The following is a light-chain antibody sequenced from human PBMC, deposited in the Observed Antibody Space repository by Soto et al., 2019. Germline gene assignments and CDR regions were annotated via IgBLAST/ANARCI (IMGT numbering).Light chain of an antibody. CDR2: AAS. J-gene: IGKJ5*01. Sequence: DIQMTQSPSSLSASVGDRVTITCRSSQSISSSLSWYLQKPGKAPNLLIYAASTLQSGAPSRFSGSGSGTDFSLTISSLQPEDFATYYCQQSYSTPITFGQGTRREIK. V-gene: IGKV1-39*01. CDR3: QQSYSTPIT. CDR1: QSISSS.